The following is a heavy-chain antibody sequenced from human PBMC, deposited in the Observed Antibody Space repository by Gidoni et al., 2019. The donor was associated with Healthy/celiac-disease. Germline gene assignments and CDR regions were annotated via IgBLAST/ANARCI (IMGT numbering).Heavy chain of an antibody. CDR1: GGTFSSYA. V-gene: IGHV1-69*01. CDR3: ASGDYDYGDYVGYFDY. D-gene: IGHD4-17*01. J-gene: IGHJ4*02. Sequence: QVQLVQSGAEVKQPGSSVKVSCKASGGTFSSYAISWVRQAPGQGLEWMGGIIPICGTANYAQKFQGRVTITADESTSTAYMELSSLRSEDTAVYYCASGDYDYGDYVGYFDYWGQGTLVTVSS. CDR2: IIPICGTA.